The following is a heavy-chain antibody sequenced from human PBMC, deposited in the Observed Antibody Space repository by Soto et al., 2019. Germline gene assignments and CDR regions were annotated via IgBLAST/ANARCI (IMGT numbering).Heavy chain of an antibody. D-gene: IGHD6-25*01. V-gene: IGHV1-3*01. CDR1: GYTFTAFA. CDR3: VRVGGSGWTLDF. J-gene: IGHJ4*02. CDR2: INVGNGDT. Sequence: QVHLVQSGAEVKKPGVSVKVSCKTSGYTFTAFAVHWVRQASGQRLEWMGWINVGNGDTKSSQNLQGRVTITRDTSASTVYMELSRLRSEDTAVYYCVRVGGSGWTLDFWGQGTIVTVSS.